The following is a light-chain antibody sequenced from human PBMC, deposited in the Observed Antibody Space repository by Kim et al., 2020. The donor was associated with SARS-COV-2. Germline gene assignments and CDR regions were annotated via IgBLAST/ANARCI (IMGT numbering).Light chain of an antibody. CDR1: QSVNSW. CDR3: QEQNSYPLT. CDR2: KAS. V-gene: IGKV1-5*03. Sequence: SASVGHRVTITCRASQSVNSWLAWFQQKPGKAPKLLISKASNLESGVPSRFSGSGSGTEFTLTISGLQPDDFATYYCQEQNSYPLTFGQGTKLEI. J-gene: IGKJ2*01.